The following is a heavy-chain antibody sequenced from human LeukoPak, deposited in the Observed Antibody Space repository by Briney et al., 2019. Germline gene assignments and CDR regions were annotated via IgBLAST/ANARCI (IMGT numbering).Heavy chain of an antibody. Sequence: SGGSLRLSCAASGFPDSSNYMSWLRQAPGKGLEVVSVFYSGVSTYYAVSVRGRFTLSRDNFKNPLYLQRNSLRDEETAVYYCARAGVWFGESGEGDIDYWGQGTLVTVSS. CDR1: GFPDSSNY. CDR3: ARAGVWFGESGEGDIDY. V-gene: IGHV3-53*01. CDR2: FYSGVST. D-gene: IGHD3-10*01. J-gene: IGHJ4*02.